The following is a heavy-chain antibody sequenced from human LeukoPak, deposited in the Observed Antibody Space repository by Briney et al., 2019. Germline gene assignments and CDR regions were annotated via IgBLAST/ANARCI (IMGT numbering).Heavy chain of an antibody. J-gene: IGHJ3*02. CDR1: GYTFTSYD. CDR3: AKDRSYGDDAFDI. D-gene: IGHD4-17*01. Sequence: ASVKVSCKASGYTFTSYDINWVRQATGQGLEWMGWMNPNSGNTGYAQKFQGRVTITRNTSISTAYMELSSLRAEDTAVYYCAKDRSYGDDAFDIWGQGTMVTVSS. V-gene: IGHV1-8*03. CDR2: MNPNSGNT.